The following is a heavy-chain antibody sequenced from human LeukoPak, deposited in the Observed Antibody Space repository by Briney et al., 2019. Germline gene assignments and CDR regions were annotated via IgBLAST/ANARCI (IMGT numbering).Heavy chain of an antibody. CDR3: AQMYSSYHFDH. CDR1: GFTFSSYV. D-gene: IGHD6-6*01. Sequence: GRSLRLSCAASGFTFSSYVMHWVRQAPGKGLEWVALISYDGSNKYYADSVRGRFTVSRDNSNNTLYLQMNSLRAEDTAVYYCAQMYSSYHFDHWGQGTVVTVSS. CDR2: ISYDGSNK. V-gene: IGHV3-30-3*01. J-gene: IGHJ4*02.